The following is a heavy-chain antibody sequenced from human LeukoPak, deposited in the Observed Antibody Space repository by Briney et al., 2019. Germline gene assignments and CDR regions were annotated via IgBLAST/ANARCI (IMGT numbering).Heavy chain of an antibody. D-gene: IGHD3-9*01. CDR2: ISWNSGSI. CDR3: ARGGMEAAYDILTGPYYFDY. Sequence: GGSLRLSCAASGFTFDDYAMHWVRQAPGKGLEWVSGISWNSGSIGYADSVKGRFTISRDNAKNSLYLQMNSLRAEDTAVYYCARGGMEAAYDILTGPYYFDYWGQGTLVTVSS. CDR1: GFTFDDYA. J-gene: IGHJ4*02. V-gene: IGHV3-9*01.